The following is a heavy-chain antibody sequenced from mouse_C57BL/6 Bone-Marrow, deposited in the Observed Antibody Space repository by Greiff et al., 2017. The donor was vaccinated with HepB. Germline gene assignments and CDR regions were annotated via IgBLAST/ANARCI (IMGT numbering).Heavy chain of an antibody. V-gene: IGHV5-17*01. CDR1: GFTFSDYG. Sequence: DVQLVESGGGLVKPGGSLKLSCAASGFTFSDYGMHWVRQAPEKGLEWVAYISSGSSTIYYADTVKGRFTISRDNAKNPLFLQMTSLRSEDTAMYYCARTGYYGSSKYAMDYWGQGTSVTVSS. J-gene: IGHJ4*01. CDR3: ARTGYYGSSKYAMDY. CDR2: ISSGSSTI. D-gene: IGHD1-1*01.